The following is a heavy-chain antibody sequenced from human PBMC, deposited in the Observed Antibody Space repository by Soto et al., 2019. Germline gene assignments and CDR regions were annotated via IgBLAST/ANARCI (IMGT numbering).Heavy chain of an antibody. Sequence: ASLKVSCKASGFTFTSSAVQWVRQARGQRLEWIGWIVVGSGNTNYAQKFQERVTITRDMSTSTAYMELSSLRSEDTAVYYCAADLPHDYSNYVYGMDVWGQGTTVTVSS. J-gene: IGHJ6*02. CDR3: AADLPHDYSNYVYGMDV. V-gene: IGHV1-58*01. CDR1: GFTFTSSA. CDR2: IVVGSGNT. D-gene: IGHD4-4*01.